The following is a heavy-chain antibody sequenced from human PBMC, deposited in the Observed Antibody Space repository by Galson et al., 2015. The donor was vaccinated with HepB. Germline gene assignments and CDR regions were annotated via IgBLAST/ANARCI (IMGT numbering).Heavy chain of an antibody. CDR3: TRLRRGNDPYYSDS. CDR2: FYYSGST. V-gene: IGHV4-39*01. CDR1: GGSIDNNNYC. J-gene: IGHJ4*02. Sequence: SETLSLTCTVSGGSIDNNNYCWGWIRQPPGKGPEYIGCFYYSGSTYYNPSLRSRVTIPVDTSKTQFSLRLSSVTAADTAVYYCTRLRRGNDPYYSDSWGQGALVTVSS. D-gene: IGHD1-1*01.